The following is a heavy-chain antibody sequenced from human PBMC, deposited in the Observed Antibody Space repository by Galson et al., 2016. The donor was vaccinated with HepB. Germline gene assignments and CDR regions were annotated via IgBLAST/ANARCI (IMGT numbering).Heavy chain of an antibody. CDR2: ISFDGNNK. CDR1: GFSFSSYA. V-gene: IGHV3-30*04. Sequence: SLRLSCAASGFSFSSYAMHWVRQAPGEGLDWVASISFDGNNKLYAESVKGRFTVSRDNSKNTLFLQLNSLRLEDTAVFYCARGSPYVRTSRRAGVSVCRAPSLWGQGTLVLVSS. CDR3: ARGSPYVRTSRRAGVSVCRAPSL. J-gene: IGHJ4*02. D-gene: IGHD3-16*01.